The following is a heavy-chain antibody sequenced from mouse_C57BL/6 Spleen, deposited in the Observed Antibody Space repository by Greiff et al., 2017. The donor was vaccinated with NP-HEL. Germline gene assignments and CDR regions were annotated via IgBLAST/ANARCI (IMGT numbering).Heavy chain of an antibody. Sequence: DVHLVESGEGLVKPGGSLKLSCAASGFTFSSYAMSWVRQTPEKRLEWVAYISSGGDYIYYADTVKGRFTISRDNARNTLYLQMSSLKSEDTAMYYCTREGGSTVVATDYDAMDYWGQGTSVTVSS. J-gene: IGHJ4*01. CDR3: TREGGSTVVATDYDAMDY. CDR2: ISSGGDYI. V-gene: IGHV5-9-1*02. D-gene: IGHD1-1*01. CDR1: GFTFSSYA.